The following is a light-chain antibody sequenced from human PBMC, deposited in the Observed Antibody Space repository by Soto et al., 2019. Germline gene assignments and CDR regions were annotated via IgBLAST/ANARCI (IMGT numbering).Light chain of an antibody. J-gene: IGLJ2*01. V-gene: IGLV1-47*01. CDR3: AAWDDSLRGVV. Sequence: QPVLTQPPSASGTPGQRVTISCSGSSSNTGTNYVYWYQQLPGTAPKLLIYRNNQRPSGVPDRFSGSKSGTSASLAISGLRSEDEADYYCAAWDDSLRGVVFGGGTKLTVL. CDR2: RNN. CDR1: SSNTGTNY.